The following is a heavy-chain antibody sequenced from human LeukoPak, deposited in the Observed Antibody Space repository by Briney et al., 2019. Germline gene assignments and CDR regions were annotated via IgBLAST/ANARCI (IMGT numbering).Heavy chain of an antibody. D-gene: IGHD3-22*01. CDR2: MSPNSGDT. V-gene: IGHV1-8*01. CDR1: GYTFTSYD. CDR3: ARMEVYYDSSGSYYYYYGMDV. J-gene: IGHJ6*02. Sequence: ASVKVSCKASGYTFTSYDFNWVRQATGQRPEWMGWMSPNSGDTGYAQKFQDRVTMTRNTSISTAYMELSSLRSDDTAVYYCARMEVYYDSSGSYYYYYGMDVWGQGTTVTVSS.